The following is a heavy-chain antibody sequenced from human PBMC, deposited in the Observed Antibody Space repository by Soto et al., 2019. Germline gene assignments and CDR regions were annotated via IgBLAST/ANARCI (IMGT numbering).Heavy chain of an antibody. J-gene: IGHJ5*02. CDR3: ASYNWNYWFDP. V-gene: IGHV4-61*08. D-gene: IGHD1-7*01. CDR2: IYYSGST. Sequence: QVQLQESGPGLVQPSETLSLTCTVSGDSVSSGDYYWSWIRHPPGKGLEWIGYIYYSGSTTYHPSLKSRVTISLDKSKNQFSLNLSSVTAADTAVYYCASYNWNYWFDPWGQGTLVTVSS. CDR1: GDSVSSGDYY.